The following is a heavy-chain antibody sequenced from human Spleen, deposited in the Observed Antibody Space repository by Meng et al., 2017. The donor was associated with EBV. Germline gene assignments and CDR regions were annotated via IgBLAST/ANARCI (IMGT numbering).Heavy chain of an antibody. CDR3: AKEIYDSSGYQFDY. CDR1: GFIVSDHY. V-gene: IGHV3-11*01. D-gene: IGHD3-22*01. J-gene: IGHJ4*02. CDR2: TSSSGNTM. Sequence: LVETGGVLVKPGGSLRPSCAASGFIVSDHYMSWIRQAPGKGLEWLSYTSSSGNTMYYADSVKGRFTISRDNAKNLLFLEMNNVRAEDTAVYYCAKEIYDSSGYQFDYWGQGTLVTVSS.